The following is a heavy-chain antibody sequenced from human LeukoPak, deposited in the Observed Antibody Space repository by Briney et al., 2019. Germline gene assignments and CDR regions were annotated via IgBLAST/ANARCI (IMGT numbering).Heavy chain of an antibody. Sequence: ASVTLSCKASGYSFTTYDMHWVRQAPGQGLEWMGRIIPILGVSNTAHKFPGRVTITADTCTSTDYMELSSLRSEDTAVYYCAKVRGSDAFDIWGQGTTVTVSS. J-gene: IGHJ3*02. D-gene: IGHD3-10*01. V-gene: IGHV1-69*04. CDR1: GYSFTTYD. CDR2: IIPILGVS. CDR3: AKVRGSDAFDI.